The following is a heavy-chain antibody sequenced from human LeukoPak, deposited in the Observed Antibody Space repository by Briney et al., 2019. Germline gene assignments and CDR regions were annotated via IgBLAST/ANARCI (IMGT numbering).Heavy chain of an antibody. CDR3: ARDGLLGATNPFDY. J-gene: IGHJ4*02. D-gene: IGHD1-26*01. CDR1: GFSVSTKY. V-gene: IGHV3-66*01. CDR2: IYGADGT. Sequence: GGSLRLSWAASGFSVSTKYMSWVRQAAGKGLEWVSVIYGADGTYYADSVKGRFTISRDNSKNTLYLQMNSLRPEDTAVYYCARDGLLGATNPFDYWGQGTLVTASS.